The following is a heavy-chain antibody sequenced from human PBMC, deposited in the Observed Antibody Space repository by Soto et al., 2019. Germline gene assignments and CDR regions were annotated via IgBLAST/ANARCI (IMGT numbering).Heavy chain of an antibody. V-gene: IGHV1-46*01. CDR2: IDPIGGSA. D-gene: IGHD3-10*01. CDR1: GQTISYY. Sequence: QVQLVQSGAEVKKPGASVKVSCKAYGQTISYYMHWVRQAPGQGPEWTGVIDPIGGSATYAQRFPGRVTLTRGTCRNPVYRGRSGLSSEDTALGYWGRGAVVLVPRGFGLHAWGQGPPGPFPS. J-gene: IGHJ6*02. CDR3: GRGAVVLVPRGFGLHA.